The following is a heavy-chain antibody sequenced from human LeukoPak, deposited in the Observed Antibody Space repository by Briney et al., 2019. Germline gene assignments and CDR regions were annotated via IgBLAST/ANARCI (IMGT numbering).Heavy chain of an antibody. Sequence: GGSLRLSCAASGFTVSSNYMSWVRQAPGKGLEWVSVIYSGGSTYYADSVKGRFTISRDNSKNTLYLQMNSLRAEDTAVYYCAKHYLGYCSSTSCGAFNIWGQGTMVTVSS. CDR1: GFTVSSNY. V-gene: IGHV3-66*04. CDR3: AKHYLGYCSSTSCGAFNI. D-gene: IGHD2-2*01. J-gene: IGHJ3*02. CDR2: IYSGGST.